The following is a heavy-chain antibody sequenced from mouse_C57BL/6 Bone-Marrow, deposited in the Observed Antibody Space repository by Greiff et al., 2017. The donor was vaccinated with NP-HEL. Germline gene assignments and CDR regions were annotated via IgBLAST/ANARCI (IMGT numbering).Heavy chain of an antibody. CDR3: ARAYYGSQYPYYFDY. Sequence: EVQRVESGGGLVKPGGSLKLSCAASGFTFSDYGMHWVRQAPEKGLEWVAYISSGSSTIYYADTVKGRFTISRDNATNTLFLQMTSLRSEDTSMYYCARAYYGSQYPYYFDYWGQGTTLTVSS. D-gene: IGHD1-1*01. J-gene: IGHJ2*01. V-gene: IGHV5-17*01. CDR1: GFTFSDYG. CDR2: ISSGSSTI.